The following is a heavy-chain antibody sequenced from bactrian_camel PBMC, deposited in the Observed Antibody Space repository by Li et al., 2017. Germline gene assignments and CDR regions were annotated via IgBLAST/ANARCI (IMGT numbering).Heavy chain of an antibody. V-gene: IGHV3S6*01. CDR2: IDSDANIN. CDR1: GYRYSGYC. CDR3: AADPSHWVAMPTYTCAWDY. Sequence: HVQLVESGGDSVQAGGSLRLSCGASGYRYSGYCLAWFRQAPGKEREEVASIDSDANINYHDSVKGRFTISQDTAKKTLYLQMNSLKPEDTAMYYCAADPSHWVAMPTYTCAWDYWGQGTQVTVS. J-gene: IGHJ4*01. D-gene: IGHD2*01.